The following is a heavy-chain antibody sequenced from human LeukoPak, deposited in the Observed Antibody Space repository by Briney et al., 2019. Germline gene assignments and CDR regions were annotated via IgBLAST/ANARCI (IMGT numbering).Heavy chain of an antibody. J-gene: IGHJ3*02. CDR2: IYYSGST. CDR1: GGSISISSYY. D-gene: IGHD1-26*01. CDR3: ARQGSGGRAFDI. Sequence: SETLSLTCTVSGGSISISSYYRVWIRQPPGKGLEWIGSIYYSGSTYYNPSLKSRVTISVDTSKNQFSLKMTSVTAADTAVYYCARQGSGGRAFDIWGQGTMVTVSS. V-gene: IGHV4-39*01.